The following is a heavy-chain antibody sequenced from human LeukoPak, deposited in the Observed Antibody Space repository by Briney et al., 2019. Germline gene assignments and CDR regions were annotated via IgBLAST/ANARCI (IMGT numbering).Heavy chain of an antibody. J-gene: IGHJ4*02. CDR1: GYSISSGYY. D-gene: IGHD3-16*02. CDR3: ARVGITFGGVIVHACDY. V-gene: IGHV4-38-2*02. Sequence: SETLSLTCTVPGYSISSGYYWGWIRQPPGKGLEWIGSIYHSGSTYYNPSLKSRVTISVDTSKNQFSLKLSSVTAADTAVYYCARVGITFGGVIVHACDYWGQGTLVTVSS. CDR2: IYHSGST.